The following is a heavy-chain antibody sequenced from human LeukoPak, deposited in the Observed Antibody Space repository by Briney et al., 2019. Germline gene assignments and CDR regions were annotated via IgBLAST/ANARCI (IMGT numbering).Heavy chain of an antibody. CDR3: ARDNFWSGLNYFDY. D-gene: IGHD3-3*01. J-gene: IGHJ4*02. CDR1: GYTFTGYY. Sequence: ASVKVSCKASGYTFTGYYMHWVRQAPRQGLEWMGWINPNSGGTNYAQKFQGRVTMTRDTSISTAYMELSRLRSDDTAVYYCARDNFWSGLNYFDYWGQGTLVTVSS. V-gene: IGHV1-2*02. CDR2: INPNSGGT.